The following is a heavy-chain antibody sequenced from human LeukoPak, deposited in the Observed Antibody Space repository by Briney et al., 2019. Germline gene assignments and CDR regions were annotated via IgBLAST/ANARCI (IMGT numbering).Heavy chain of an antibody. D-gene: IGHD1-26*01. CDR1: GFTFSNYW. V-gene: IGHV3-74*01. CDR2: INSDGSST. J-gene: IGHJ6*03. CDR3: ARVSSGSYFGYYYYHMDV. Sequence: PPGGSLRLSCAASGFTFSNYWMHWVRQAPGKGLVWVSRINSDGSSTSYADSVKGRFTISRDNAKNTLYLQMNSLRAEDTAVYYCARVSSGSYFGYYYYHMDVWGKGTTVTVSS.